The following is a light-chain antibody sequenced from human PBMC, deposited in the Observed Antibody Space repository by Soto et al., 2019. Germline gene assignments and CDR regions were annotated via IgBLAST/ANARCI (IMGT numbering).Light chain of an antibody. Sequence: SYELTQPPSVSVAPGKAARITCGGNNIGSKSVYWYQQKPGQAPVLIISHDSDRPSGIPERFSGSNPGNTATLTISRVEAGDEADYYCQVWDSSSDHPVVFGGGTKVTVL. V-gene: IGLV3-21*04. J-gene: IGLJ2*01. CDR3: QVWDSSSDHPVV. CDR1: NIGSKS. CDR2: HDS.